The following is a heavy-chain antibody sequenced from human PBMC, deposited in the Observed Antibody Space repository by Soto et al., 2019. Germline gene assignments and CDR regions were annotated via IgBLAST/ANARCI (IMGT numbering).Heavy chain of an antibody. Sequence: EVQLVESGGGLVQPGGCLRLSCAASGFTLRSYWMHWVRQVSGKGLVWVSRISGDGNITTYADSVKGRFTISRDNANNTLSLQMSGLRAGDTALYYCVREVATSGRSFDYGGQGTLVTVSS. V-gene: IGHV3-74*01. J-gene: IGHJ4*02. CDR2: ISGDGNIT. CDR1: GFTLRSYW. D-gene: IGHD5-12*01. CDR3: VREVATSGRSFDY.